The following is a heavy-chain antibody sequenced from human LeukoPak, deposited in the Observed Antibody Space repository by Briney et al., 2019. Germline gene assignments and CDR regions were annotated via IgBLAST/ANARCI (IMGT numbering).Heavy chain of an antibody. CDR3: ARRGNYDILTGYYPADY. J-gene: IGHJ4*02. D-gene: IGHD3-9*01. CDR1: GYTFTSYA. CDR2: INTNTGNP. Sequence: GASVKVSCKASGYTFTSYAMNWVRQAPGQGLEWMGWINTNTGNPTYAQGFTGRFVFSLDTSVSTAYLRISSLKAEDTAVYYCARRGNYDILTGYYPADYWGQGTLVTVSS. V-gene: IGHV7-4-1*02.